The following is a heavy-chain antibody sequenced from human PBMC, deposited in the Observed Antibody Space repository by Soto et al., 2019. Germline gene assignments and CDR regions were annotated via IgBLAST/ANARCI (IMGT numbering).Heavy chain of an antibody. D-gene: IGHD3-3*01. J-gene: IGHJ4*02. Sequence: GASVKVSCKASGYTFTSYGISWVRQAPGQGHEWMGWISAYNGNTNYAQKLQGRVTMTTDTSTSTAYMELRSLRSDDTAVYYCARGFPYYDFWSGYYPFDYWGQGTLVTVSS. CDR2: ISAYNGNT. CDR1: GYTFTSYG. V-gene: IGHV1-18*01. CDR3: ARGFPYYDFWSGYYPFDY.